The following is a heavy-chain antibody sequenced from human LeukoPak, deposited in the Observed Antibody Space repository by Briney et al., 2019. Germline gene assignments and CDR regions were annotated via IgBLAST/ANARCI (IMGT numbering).Heavy chain of an antibody. D-gene: IGHD2-15*01. CDR2: IYYSGST. Sequence: PSETLSLTCTVSGGSISSYYWSWIRQPPGKGLEWIGYIYYSGSTNYNPSLKSRVTISVDTSKNQFSLKLSSVTAADTAVYYCARDRASRYCSGGSCPFDPWGQGTLVTVSS. J-gene: IGHJ5*02. V-gene: IGHV4-59*12. CDR3: ARDRASRYCSGGSCPFDP. CDR1: GGSISSYY.